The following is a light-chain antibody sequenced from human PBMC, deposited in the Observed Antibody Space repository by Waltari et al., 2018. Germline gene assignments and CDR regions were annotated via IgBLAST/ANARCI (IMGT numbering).Light chain of an antibody. V-gene: IGKV3-20*01. CDR2: GAS. CDR3: QQYGRSPPEYA. CDR1: QTVRTTY. Sequence: EIVLTQSPGTLSLSPGERATLSCRASQTVRTTYLAWYQQKPGQAPTLLIYGASSRATGIPDRFSGSGSGTDFSLTISSLEPEDFAVYHCQQYGRSPPEYAFGQGTKLEIK. J-gene: IGKJ2*01.